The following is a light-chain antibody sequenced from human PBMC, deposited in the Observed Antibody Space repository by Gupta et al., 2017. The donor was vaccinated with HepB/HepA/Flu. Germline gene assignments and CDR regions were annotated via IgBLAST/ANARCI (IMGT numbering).Light chain of an antibody. CDR3: SSFTRSTSTLVL. V-gene: IGLV2-14*03. CDR1: SSDVGGYNS. J-gene: IGLJ3*02. CDR2: DVT. Sequence: QSALTQPASVSGYPGQSITISCTGTSSDVGGYNSVSWYQQYPGKAPKLLIYDVTARPSGISTRFSASKSGNTASLTISGLQTEDEADYFCSSFTRSTSTLVLFGGGTKVTVL.